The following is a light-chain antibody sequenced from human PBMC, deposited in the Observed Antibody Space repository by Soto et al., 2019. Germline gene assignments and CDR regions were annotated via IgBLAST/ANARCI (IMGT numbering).Light chain of an antibody. CDR3: LQYNSYST. J-gene: IGKJ1*01. CDR1: QSISSW. Sequence: DIQMTQSPSTLSASVGDRVTITCRASQSISSWLAWYQQKPGKAPKLLIFDASILESGVPSRFSGSGSGTEFTLTISSLQPDDFATYYCLQYNSYSTFGQGTKVEIK. CDR2: DAS. V-gene: IGKV1-5*01.